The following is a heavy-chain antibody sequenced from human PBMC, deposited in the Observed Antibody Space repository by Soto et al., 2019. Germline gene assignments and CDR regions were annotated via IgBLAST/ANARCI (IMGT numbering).Heavy chain of an antibody. Sequence: GESLKSSGKGSGYNFATYWIGWVRQMPGKGLEWMGIIYPGDSETRYSPSFEGQVTISADKSITTAFLQWSSLEASDSAMYYCARTYYYAAGSYYTPDYWGQGTLVTVSS. D-gene: IGHD3-10*01. CDR3: ARTYYYAAGSYYTPDY. CDR1: GYNFATYW. V-gene: IGHV5-51*01. J-gene: IGHJ4*02. CDR2: IYPGDSET.